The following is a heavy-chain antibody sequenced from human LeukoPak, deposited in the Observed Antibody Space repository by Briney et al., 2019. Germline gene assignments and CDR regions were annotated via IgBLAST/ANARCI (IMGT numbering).Heavy chain of an antibody. V-gene: IGHV3-21*01. CDR3: ARAQLNSGYFYYYYYMDV. Sequence: VASVKVSCKASGGTFSSYAISWVRQAPGKGLEWVSSISGSGDYIYYADSVKGRFSISRDNAENSLYLQMNSLRAEDTAVYYCARAQLNSGYFYYYYYMDVWGKGTTVTVSS. CDR2: ISGSGDYI. CDR1: GGTFSSYA. J-gene: IGHJ6*03. D-gene: IGHD3-22*01.